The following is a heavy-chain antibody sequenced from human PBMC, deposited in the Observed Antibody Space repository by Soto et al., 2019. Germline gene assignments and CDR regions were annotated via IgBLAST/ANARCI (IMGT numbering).Heavy chain of an antibody. D-gene: IGHD2-2*03. CDR3: ARLNGYCISTNCHGYYGMDV. Sequence: PSETLSLTCTVPGCSVSSSSYSWGWIRQSPGKGLEWIGTIYYSENTYYNPSLLSRVTISVDTSKNEFSLRLGSVTAADMVFYYCARLNGYCISTNCHGYYGMDVWGQGTTVS. CDR2: IYYSENT. J-gene: IGHJ6*02. CDR1: GCSVSSSSYS. V-gene: IGHV4-39*01.